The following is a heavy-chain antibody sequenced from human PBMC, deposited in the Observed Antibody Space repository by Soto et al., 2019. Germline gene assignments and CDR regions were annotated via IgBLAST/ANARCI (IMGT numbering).Heavy chain of an antibody. J-gene: IGHJ4*02. D-gene: IGHD6-19*01. CDR2: IIPIFGTA. V-gene: IGHV1-69*13. CDR1: GDTSSTYS. CDR3: ARDQQWHLLDY. Sequence: ALVKVACKASGDTSSTYSINWGRQAPGQGLEWMGGIIPIFGTANYAQKFQGRVTITADESTSTAYMELSSLRSEDTAVYYCARDQQWHLLDYWGQGTLVTVSS.